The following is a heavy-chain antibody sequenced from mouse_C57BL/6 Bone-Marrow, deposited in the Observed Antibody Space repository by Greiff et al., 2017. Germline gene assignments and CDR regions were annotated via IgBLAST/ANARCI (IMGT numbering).Heavy chain of an antibody. J-gene: IGHJ2*01. CDR2: ISSGGSYT. CDR3: ARDSYFDD. V-gene: IGHV5-6*01. CDR1: GFTFSSYG. Sequence: EVQGVESGGDLVKPGGSLKLSCAASGFTFSSYGMSWVRQTPDKRLEWVATISSGGSYTYYPDSVKGRFTISRDNAKNTLYLQMSSLKSEDTAMYYCARDSYFDDWGQGTTLTVSS.